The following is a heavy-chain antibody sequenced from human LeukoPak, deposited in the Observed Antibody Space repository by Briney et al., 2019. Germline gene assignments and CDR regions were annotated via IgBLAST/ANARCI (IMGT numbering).Heavy chain of an antibody. V-gene: IGHV4-31*03. CDR3: ARGRQSVVVPAAIWGGYYGMDV. J-gene: IGHJ6*02. Sequence: SETLSLTCTVSGGSLSSGGYYWSWIRQHPGTGLEWIGYIYYSGSTYYNPSLKSRVTISVDTSKNQFSLKLSSVTAADTAVYYCARGRQSVVVPAAIWGGYYGMDVWGQGTTVTVSS. CDR1: GGSLSSGGYY. D-gene: IGHD2-2*02. CDR2: IYYSGST.